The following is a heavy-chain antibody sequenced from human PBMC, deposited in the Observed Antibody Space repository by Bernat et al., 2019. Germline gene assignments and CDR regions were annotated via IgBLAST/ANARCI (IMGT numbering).Heavy chain of an antibody. J-gene: IGHJ6*03. V-gene: IGHV1-46*01. Sequence: QVQLVQSGAEVKKPGASVKVSCRASGYTFTSYFMHWVRQAPGQGLEWMGTINPTSGSTSIAQKFQGRVTVTRDTSTSTVYMDLSSLRSDDTAVYYCARDTTPCHGGDCSSALSFFYYYYMDVWGKGTTVTVSS. D-gene: IGHD2-21*02. CDR3: ARDTTPCHGGDCSSALSFFYYYYMDV. CDR2: INPTSGST. CDR1: GYTFTSYF.